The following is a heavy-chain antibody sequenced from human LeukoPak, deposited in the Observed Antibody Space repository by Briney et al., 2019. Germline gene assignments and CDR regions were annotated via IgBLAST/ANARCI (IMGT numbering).Heavy chain of an antibody. D-gene: IGHD3-3*01. CDR2: ISYDGSNK. CDR3: ASGYYDFWSGYYLGGFDY. Sequence: PGGSLRLSCAASGFTFSSYAMHWVRQAPGKGLEWVAVISYDGSNKYYADSVKGRFTISRDNSKSTLYLQMNSLRAEVTAVYYCASGYYDFWSGYYLGGFDYWGQGTLVTVSS. CDR1: GFTFSSYA. J-gene: IGHJ4*02. V-gene: IGHV3-30*01.